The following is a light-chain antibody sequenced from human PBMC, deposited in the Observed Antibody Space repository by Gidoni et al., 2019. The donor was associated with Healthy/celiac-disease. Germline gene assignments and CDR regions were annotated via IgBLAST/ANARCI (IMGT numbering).Light chain of an antibody. V-gene: IGKV3-11*01. CDR1: QSVSSY. Sequence: ESVLTQSAATLSLSPGERATLSCRASQSVSSYLAWYQQKPGQAPRLLIYDASNRATGLPARFSGSGSGTDFTLTLSSLEPEAFAVYYCQQRSNWPPWAFGQXTKVEIK. CDR2: DAS. CDR3: QQRSNWPPWA. J-gene: IGKJ1*01.